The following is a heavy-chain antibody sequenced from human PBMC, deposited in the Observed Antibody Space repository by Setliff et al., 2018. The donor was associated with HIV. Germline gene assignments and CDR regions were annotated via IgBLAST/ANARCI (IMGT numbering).Heavy chain of an antibody. V-gene: IGHV3-15*05. D-gene: IGHD2-2*01. J-gene: IGHJ6*02. CDR3: ANGRHQLPTHKQSYYYYDMDV. CDR1: GFTFSNAW. CDR2: IKSKTDGGTA. Sequence: PGGSLRLSCAASGFTFSNAWMSWVRQAPGKGLEWVGRIKSKTDGGTADYAAPVKGRFTISRDNSKNTLYLQMNSLRAEDTAVYYCANGRHQLPTHKQSYYYYDMDVWGQGTTVTVSS.